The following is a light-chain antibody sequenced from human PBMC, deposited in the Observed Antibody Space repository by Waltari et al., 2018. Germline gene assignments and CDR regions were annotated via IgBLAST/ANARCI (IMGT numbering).Light chain of an antibody. CDR2: DAS. Sequence: EIVLTQSPGTLSLSPGERATLSCRASQSVSSSLAWYQHKPGRAPRLLIYDASKMATGIPARFSGSGSGTDFTLTISGLEPEDFAVYYCQHRINWPTFGQGTKVEIE. CDR3: QHRINWPT. CDR1: QSVSSS. J-gene: IGKJ1*01. V-gene: IGKV3-11*01.